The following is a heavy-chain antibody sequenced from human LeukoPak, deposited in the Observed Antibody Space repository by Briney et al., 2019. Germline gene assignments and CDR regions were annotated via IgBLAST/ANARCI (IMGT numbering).Heavy chain of an antibody. V-gene: IGHV4-39*07. D-gene: IGHD3-22*01. J-gene: IGHJ6*03. Sequence: SETLSLTCTVSGGSVSRSSYYWGWIRQPPGKGLEWIGTIYYSGSTYYNPSLKSRVTISVDTSKNQFSLKLSSVTAADTAVYYCTRGSIAYYYMDVWGKGTTVTISS. CDR2: IYYSGST. CDR3: TRGSIAYYYMDV. CDR1: GGSVSRSSYY.